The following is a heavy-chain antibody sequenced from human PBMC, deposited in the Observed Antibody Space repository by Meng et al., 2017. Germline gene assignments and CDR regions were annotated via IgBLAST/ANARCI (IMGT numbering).Heavy chain of an antibody. D-gene: IGHD2-21*02. J-gene: IGHJ4*02. CDR1: GGCISSNNV. CDR2: VYHNGNA. Sequence: QVHSADAGPGLVEPSGTLSHACGDSGGCISSNNVWSWVRQPPGKGLEWIGEVYHNGNANYNPSLKSRVTISVDKSKNQFSPKLSFVAAADTAIYYCARELDAVGVTAYDLWGQGTLVTVFS. V-gene: IGHV4-4*02. CDR3: ARELDAVGVTAYDL.